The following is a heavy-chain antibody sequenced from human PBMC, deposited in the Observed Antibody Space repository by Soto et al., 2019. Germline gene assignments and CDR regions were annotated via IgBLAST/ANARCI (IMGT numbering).Heavy chain of an antibody. CDR3: ARTSGIRDYYGRDV. V-gene: IGHV4-59*01. CDR2: IYYSGST. D-gene: IGHD2-2*01. Sequence: SETLPLTCTVSGGSISSYYWSWIRQPPGKGLEWIGYIYYSGSTNYNPSLKSRVTISVDTSKNQFSLKLSSVPAADTAVYYCARTSGIRDYYGRDVWGRGTTVTVAS. CDR1: GGSISSYY. J-gene: IGHJ6*02.